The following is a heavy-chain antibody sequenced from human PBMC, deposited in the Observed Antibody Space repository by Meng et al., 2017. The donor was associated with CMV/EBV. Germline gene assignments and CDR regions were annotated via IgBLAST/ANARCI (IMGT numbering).Heavy chain of an antibody. CDR1: GGTFSSYA. J-gene: IGHJ6*02. CDR3: ARDLMWDIVVVPALHYGMDV. V-gene: IGHV1-69*05. CDR2: IIPIFGTA. Sequence: SVKVSCKASGGTFSSYAISWVRQAPGQGLEWMGGIIPIFGTANYAQKFQGRVKITTDESTSTAYMELSSLRSEDTAVYYCARDLMWDIVVVPALHYGMDVWGQGTTVTVSS. D-gene: IGHD2-2*01.